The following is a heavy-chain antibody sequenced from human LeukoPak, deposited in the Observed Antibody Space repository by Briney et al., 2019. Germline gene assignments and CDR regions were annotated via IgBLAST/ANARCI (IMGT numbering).Heavy chain of an antibody. J-gene: IGHJ4*02. V-gene: IGHV3-23*01. Sequence: SGGSLRLSCAASGLTFSSNAMSWVRQTPGMGLEWVSAISGSGGTYYADSVQGRFTISRDFSKNTLYLQMNSVRAEDTALYYCATLYHDHGAYWGQGTLGTVSS. CDR2: ISGSGGT. CDR1: GLTFSSNA. CDR3: ATLYHDHGAY. D-gene: IGHD4-17*01.